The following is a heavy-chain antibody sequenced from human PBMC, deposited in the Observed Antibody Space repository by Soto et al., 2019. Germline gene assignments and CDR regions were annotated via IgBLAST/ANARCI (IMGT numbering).Heavy chain of an antibody. V-gene: IGHV1-69*12. D-gene: IGHD1-26*01. Sequence: QVQLVQSGAEVKKPGSSVKVSCKASGGTFSSYAISWVRQAPGQGLEWMGGIIPIIGTANYAQKFQGRVRITAAESTSTAYMERSRLRSEDTPVYYCARDDLLGGRYWFDPWGQGTLVTVSS. CDR1: GGTFSSYA. CDR2: IIPIIGTA. J-gene: IGHJ5*02. CDR3: ARDDLLGGRYWFDP.